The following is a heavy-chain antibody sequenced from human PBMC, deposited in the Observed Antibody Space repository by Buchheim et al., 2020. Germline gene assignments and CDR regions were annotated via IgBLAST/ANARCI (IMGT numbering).Heavy chain of an antibody. J-gene: IGHJ4*02. CDR2: ISGGGT. D-gene: IGHD1-1*01. V-gene: IGHV3-23*01. CDR1: GFTFSSYA. CDR3: AKHYNRGLDY. Sequence: EVQLLESGGGLVQPGGSLRLSCAASGFTFSSYAMSWVRQAPGKGLEWVSTISGGGTYYADSVKGRFTISRDNSKNTLYLQINSLRAEDTAIYYCAKHYNRGLDYWGQGTL.